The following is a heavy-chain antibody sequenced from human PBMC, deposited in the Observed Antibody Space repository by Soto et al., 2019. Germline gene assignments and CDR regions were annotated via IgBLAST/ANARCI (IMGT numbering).Heavy chain of an antibody. J-gene: IGHJ4*02. CDR2: ISANGGVT. CDR3: AKDRRAGGNSAFYFDF. Sequence: PGGSLRLSCAASGFSFSKFVMSWVRQTHWKGLQWVSLISANGGVTYYADSVKGRFTISRDNSHNTLYLQVHSLTAEDTAVYYCAKDRRAGGNSAFYFDFWGQGAKVTVAS. D-gene: IGHD3-16*01. V-gene: IGHV3-23*01. CDR1: GFSFSKFV.